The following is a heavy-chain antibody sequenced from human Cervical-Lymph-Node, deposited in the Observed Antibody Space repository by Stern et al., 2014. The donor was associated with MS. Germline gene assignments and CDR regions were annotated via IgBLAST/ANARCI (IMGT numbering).Heavy chain of an antibody. J-gene: IGHJ4*02. V-gene: IGHV3-33*01. CDR2: IWYDGSNK. CDR3: ARDAMYSGSYPDY. D-gene: IGHD1-26*01. CDR1: GFTFSSYG. Sequence: VQLVESGGGVVQPGRSLRLSCAGSGFTFSSYGMHWVRQAPGKGLEWVALIWYDGSNKYYADSVKGRFTISRDNSTNTLYLQMNSLRAEDTAVYYCARDAMYSGSYPDYWGRGTLVTVSS.